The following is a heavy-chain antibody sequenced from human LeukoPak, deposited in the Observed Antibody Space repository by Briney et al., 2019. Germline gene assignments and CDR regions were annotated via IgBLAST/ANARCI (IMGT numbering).Heavy chain of an antibody. CDR2: ISGSGGST. CDR1: GFTFSSYG. J-gene: IGHJ6*03. D-gene: IGHD3-10*01. V-gene: IGHV3-23*01. CDR3: AKDYGSGSYYNVYYYYYMDV. Sequence: GGSLRLSCAASGFTFSSYGMSWVRQAPGKGLEWVSAISGSGGSTYYADSVKGRFTISRDNSKNTLYLQMNSLRAEDTAVYYCAKDYGSGSYYNVYYYYYMDVWGKGTTVTISS.